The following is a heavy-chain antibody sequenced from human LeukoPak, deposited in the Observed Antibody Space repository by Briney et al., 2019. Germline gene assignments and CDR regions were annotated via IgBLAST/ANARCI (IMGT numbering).Heavy chain of an antibody. J-gene: IGHJ4*02. CDR2: ISGSGGST. V-gene: IGHV3-23*01. CDR3: ANGRYSSSWYYY. CDR1: VFTFSSYA. D-gene: IGHD6-13*01. Sequence: GWSLRLSFAASVFTFSSYAMSWVRQAPGKGLEWVSAISGSGGSTYYADSVKGRFTISRDNSKNTLYLQINSLRAEDTAVYYCANGRYSSSWYYYWGQGTLVTVST.